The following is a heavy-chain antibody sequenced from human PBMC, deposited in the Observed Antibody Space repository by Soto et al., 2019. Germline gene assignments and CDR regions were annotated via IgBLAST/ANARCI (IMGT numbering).Heavy chain of an antibody. CDR2: IYYGGTT. CDR3: AREAAGFDI. V-gene: IGHV3-53*02. Sequence: EMQLVETGGGLIQPGGSLRLSCAASGFTVSDDHMSWVRQAPGKGPEWVSVIYYGGTTYYADSVQGRFTISRDKSKNPLYLQMNDLRADDTAVYYCAREAAGFDIWGQGTMVTVSS. J-gene: IGHJ3*02. CDR1: GFTVSDDH.